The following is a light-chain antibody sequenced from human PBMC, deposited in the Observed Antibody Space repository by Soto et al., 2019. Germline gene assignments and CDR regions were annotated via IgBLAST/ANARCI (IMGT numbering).Light chain of an antibody. CDR3: QNYNSVPWT. V-gene: IGKV1-27*01. CDR1: QGISNY. CDR2: AAS. Sequence: DVQMTQSPSSLSASIGDRVTITCRASQGISNYLAWYQQKPGKSPRLLIYAASTLQSGVPSRFSGSGSGTDFTLTISSLQPEDVATFYCQNYNSVPWTFGQGTKVDIK. J-gene: IGKJ1*01.